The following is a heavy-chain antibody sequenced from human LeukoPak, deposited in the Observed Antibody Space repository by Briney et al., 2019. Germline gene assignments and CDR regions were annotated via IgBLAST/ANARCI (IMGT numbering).Heavy chain of an antibody. CDR2: IYTSGTT. J-gene: IGHJ3*02. D-gene: IGHD5-12*01. V-gene: IGHV4-4*07. Sequence: PSETLSLTCIVSGGSISSYSWTWIRQPAGEGLEWIGRIYTSGTTNYEPSLKSRVTMSVDTSKNQFSLKLSSVTGADTAVYYCAGEAGGGYARAFDIWGQGTMVTVSS. CDR1: GGSISSYS. CDR3: AGEAGGGYARAFDI.